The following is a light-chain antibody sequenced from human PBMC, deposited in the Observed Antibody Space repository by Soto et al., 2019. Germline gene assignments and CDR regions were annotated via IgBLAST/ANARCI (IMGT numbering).Light chain of an antibody. J-gene: IGKJ2*01. V-gene: IGKV1-5*01. CDR2: DAS. CDR1: QSIGSW. CDR3: QQYNSYPYT. Sequence: DIQMTQYPSTLSASVGDRVIITCRASQSIGSWLAWYQQKPGKAPKLLIYDASSLESGFPSKLRGSGSGTDFTLPISSLQPDDFATYYCQQYNSYPYTFGQWTKLEI.